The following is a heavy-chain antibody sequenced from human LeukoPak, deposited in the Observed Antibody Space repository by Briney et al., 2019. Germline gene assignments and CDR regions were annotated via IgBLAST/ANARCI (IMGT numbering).Heavy chain of an antibody. CDR2: IKQDGSEK. CDR1: GFTFSSYW. V-gene: IGHV3-7*01. D-gene: IGHD1-26*01. CDR3: ARDTSSGSYLFDY. J-gene: IGHJ4*02. Sequence: GGSLRLSCAASGFTFSSYWMSWVRQAPGKGLECVANIKQDGSEKYYVDSVKGRFTISRDNAKNSLYLQMNSLRAEDTAVYYCARDTSSGSYLFDYWGQGTLVTVSS.